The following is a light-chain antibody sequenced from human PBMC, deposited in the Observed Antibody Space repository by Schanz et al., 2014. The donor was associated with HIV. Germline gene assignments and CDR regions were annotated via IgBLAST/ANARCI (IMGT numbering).Light chain of an antibody. J-gene: IGLJ2*01. CDR1: SSNIGSNT. CDR2: SNN. Sequence: QSVLTQPPSASGTPGQRVTISCSGGSSNIGSNTVNWYQQLPGTAPKLLIYSNNQRPSGVPDRFSGSKSGTSASLAITGLQAEDEDDYYCQSYDSSLSGVVFGGGTKLTVL. V-gene: IGLV1-44*01. CDR3: QSYDSSLSGVV.